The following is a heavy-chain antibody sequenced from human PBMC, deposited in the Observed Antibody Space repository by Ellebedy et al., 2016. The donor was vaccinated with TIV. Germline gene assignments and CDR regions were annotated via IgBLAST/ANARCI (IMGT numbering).Heavy chain of an antibody. D-gene: IGHD5-18*01. V-gene: IGHV1-2*02. J-gene: IGHJ2*01. CDR1: GYTFTGYY. CDR3: ARGRYSYGYWYFDL. Sequence: ASSVKVSCKASGYTFTGYYMHWVRQAPGQELEWMGWINPNSGGTNYAQKFQGRVTMTRDTSISTAYMELRSLRSDDTAVYYCARGRYSYGYWYFDLWGRGTLVTVSS. CDR2: INPNSGGT.